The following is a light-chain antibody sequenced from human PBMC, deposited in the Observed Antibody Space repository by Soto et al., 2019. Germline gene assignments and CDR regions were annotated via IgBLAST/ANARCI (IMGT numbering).Light chain of an antibody. Sequence: QSVLTQPASVSGSPGQSITISCAGTSSDVGRYNYVSWYQQHPGKAPKLMIYNVNNRPSGASNRFSCSKSGNTASLTISGLHAEDEADYYCSSYTSSGTRVFGGGTKLTVL. J-gene: IGLJ3*02. CDR2: NVN. CDR3: SSYTSSGTRV. V-gene: IGLV2-14*01. CDR1: SSDVGRYNY.